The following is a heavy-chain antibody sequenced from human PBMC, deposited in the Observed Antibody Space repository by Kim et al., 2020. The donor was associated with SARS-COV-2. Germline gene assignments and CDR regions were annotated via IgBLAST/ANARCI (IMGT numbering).Heavy chain of an antibody. D-gene: IGHD6-13*01. CDR3: ARDGGRRQLVLNY. V-gene: IGHV3-30-3*01. CDR1: GFTFSSYA. Sequence: GGSLRLSCAVSGFTFSSYAMHWVRQAPGKGLEWVAVISYDGSNKYYADSVKGRFTISRDNSKNTLYLQMNSLRAEDTAVYYCARDGGRRQLVLNYWGQGTLVTVSS. J-gene: IGHJ4*02. CDR2: ISYDGSNK.